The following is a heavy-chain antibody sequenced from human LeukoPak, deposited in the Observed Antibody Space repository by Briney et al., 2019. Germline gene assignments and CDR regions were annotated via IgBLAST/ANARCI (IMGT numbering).Heavy chain of an antibody. V-gene: IGHV3-30-3*01. D-gene: IGHD2-15*01. Sequence: GGSLRLSCAASGFTFRSYPMHWVRQAPGKGLEWLADITYDGNNDYYADSVKGRFTISRDNSKNTLFLQMNSLRSADTAVYFCVRDQYPVVPGATGMDVWGQGTTVTVSS. CDR1: GFTFRSYP. CDR3: VRDQYPVVPGATGMDV. CDR2: ITYDGNND. J-gene: IGHJ6*02.